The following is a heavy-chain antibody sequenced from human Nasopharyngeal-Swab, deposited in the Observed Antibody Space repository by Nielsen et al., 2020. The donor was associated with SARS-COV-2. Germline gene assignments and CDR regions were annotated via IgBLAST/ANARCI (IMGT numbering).Heavy chain of an antibody. CDR1: GGSISSSSYY. J-gene: IGHJ3*02. Sequence: SETLSLTCTVSGGSISSSSYYWGWIRQPPGKGLEWIGSIYYSGSTNYNPSLKSRVTISVNTSKNQFSLKLSSVTAADTAVYYCARARGVMIVVRGAFDIWGQGTMVTVSS. D-gene: IGHD3-22*01. CDR2: IYYSGST. CDR3: ARARGVMIVVRGAFDI. V-gene: IGHV4-39*01.